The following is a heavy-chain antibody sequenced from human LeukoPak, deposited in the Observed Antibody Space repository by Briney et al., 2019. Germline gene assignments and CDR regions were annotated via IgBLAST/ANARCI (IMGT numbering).Heavy chain of an antibody. CDR2: IYYSGST. Sequence: SETLSLTCTVSGGSISSYYWSWIRQPPGKGLEWIGYIYYSGSTNYNPSLKSRVTISVDTSKNQFSLKLSSVTAADTAVYSCARGWSTYYYASGPLGFHPWGQGTLVTVSS. J-gene: IGHJ5*02. V-gene: IGHV4-59*01. CDR3: ARGWSTYYYASGPLGFHP. CDR1: GGSISSYY. D-gene: IGHD3-22*01.